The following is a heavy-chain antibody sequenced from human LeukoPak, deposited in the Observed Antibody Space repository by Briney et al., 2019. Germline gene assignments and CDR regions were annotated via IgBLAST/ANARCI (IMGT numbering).Heavy chain of an antibody. CDR3: ARQGAAGKYYYYYMDV. J-gene: IGHJ6*03. V-gene: IGHV5-51*01. Sequence: TGESLKISCQGSGYNFPIYWIGWVRQMPGQGLEWMGIIYPDDSNTIYGPSFQGQVTISADKSINTAYLEWSSLKASDTAIYYCARQGAAGKYYYYYMDVWGKGTTVTVSS. CDR1: GYNFPIYW. D-gene: IGHD6-13*01. CDR2: IYPDDSNT.